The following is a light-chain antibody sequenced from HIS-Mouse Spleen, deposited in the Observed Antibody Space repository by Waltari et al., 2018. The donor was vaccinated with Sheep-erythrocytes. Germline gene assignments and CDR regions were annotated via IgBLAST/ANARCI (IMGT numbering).Light chain of an antibody. CDR2: EVS. CDR1: SSDVGGYNY. CDR3: SSYTSSSTQV. Sequence: QSALTQPASVSGSPGQSITIPCTGPSSDVGGYNYFSWYQQHPGKAPKLMIYEVSNRPSGVSNRFSGSKSGNTASLTISGLQAEDEADYYCSSYTSSSTQVFGGGTKLTVL. V-gene: IGLV2-14*01. J-gene: IGLJ2*01.